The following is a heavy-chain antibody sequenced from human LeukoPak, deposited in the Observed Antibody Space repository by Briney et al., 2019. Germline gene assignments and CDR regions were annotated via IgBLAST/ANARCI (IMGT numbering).Heavy chain of an antibody. D-gene: IGHD6-13*01. CDR2: ISAYNGNT. V-gene: IGHV1-18*01. CDR1: GYTFTSYG. CDR3: ARDSMGQQLVLDAFDI. Sequence: ASVKVSCKASGYTFTSYGISWVRQAPGQGLEWMGWISAYNGNTNYAQKLQGRVTMTTDTPTSTAYMELRSLRSDDTAVYYCARDSMGQQLVLDAFDIWGQGTMVTVSS. J-gene: IGHJ3*02.